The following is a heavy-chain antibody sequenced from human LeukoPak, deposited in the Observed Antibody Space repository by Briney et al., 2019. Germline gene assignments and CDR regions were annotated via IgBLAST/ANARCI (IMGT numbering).Heavy chain of an antibody. CDR3: AGGSGFLIES. CDR2: IYTDHST. CDR1: GFTVSSNY. D-gene: IGHD2-21*01. Sequence: GGSLRLSCAASGFTVSSNYMGWLRQAPGKGLEWVSVIYTDHSTYYADSVKGRFTISTDNSKNTLYLQMNSLRSEDTAVYFCAGGSGFLIESWGQGTLVTVSS. V-gene: IGHV3-53*01. J-gene: IGHJ4*02.